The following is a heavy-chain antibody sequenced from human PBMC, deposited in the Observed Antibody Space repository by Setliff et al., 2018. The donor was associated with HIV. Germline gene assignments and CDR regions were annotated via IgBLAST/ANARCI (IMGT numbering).Heavy chain of an antibody. V-gene: IGHV4-39*07. CDR1: GGSISSSNYY. CDR2: IYYSGST. J-gene: IGHJ5*02. D-gene: IGHD6-13*01. Sequence: PSETLSLTCTVSGGSISSSNYYWGWIRQPPGKGLEWIGNIYYSGSTYYNPSLKSRVTISVDTSKNQFSLKLSSVTAADTAMYYCVRGGDSSSWYWGRWFDPWGQGTLVTVSS. CDR3: VRGGDSSSWYWGRWFDP.